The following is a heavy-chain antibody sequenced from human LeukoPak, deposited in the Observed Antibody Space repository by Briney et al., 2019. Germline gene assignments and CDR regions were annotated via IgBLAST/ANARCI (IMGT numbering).Heavy chain of an antibody. D-gene: IGHD2-2*01. Sequence: GGSLRLSCAASGFTISNHWMHWVRQAPGKGLVWVSRINSDRRRTSYADSVKGRFTISRDNAKNTLYLQMNSLRPDDTAVYYCAREVEVVPATMGAYYYYYMDVWGKGTTVTVSS. CDR1: GFTISNHW. CDR3: AREVEVVPATMGAYYYYYMDV. V-gene: IGHV3-74*01. J-gene: IGHJ6*03. CDR2: INSDRRRT.